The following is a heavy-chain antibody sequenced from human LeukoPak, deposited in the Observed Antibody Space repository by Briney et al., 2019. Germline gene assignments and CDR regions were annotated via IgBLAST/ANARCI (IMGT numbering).Heavy chain of an antibody. CDR2: LTSDGGST. CDR3: AKSLVRWAFDY. CDR1: GFTFSSYW. V-gene: IGHV3-23*01. J-gene: IGHJ4*02. D-gene: IGHD4-23*01. Sequence: GGSLRLSCAASGFTFSSYWMSWVRQAPGKGLEWVSSLTSDGGSTEYADSVKGRFTISRDNSKNTLYLQMNSLRAEDTALYFCAKSLVRWAFDYWGQGALVSASS.